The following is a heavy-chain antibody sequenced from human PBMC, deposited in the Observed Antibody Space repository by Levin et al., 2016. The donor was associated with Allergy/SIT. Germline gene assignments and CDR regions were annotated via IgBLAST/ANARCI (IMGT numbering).Heavy chain of an antibody. CDR1: GFSFDDIA. CDR3: AKDGFGSGSYDYYYYMDV. Sequence: GGSLRLSCAASGFSFDDIAMHWVRQAPGKGLEWVAGISWNSGSKGYADSVKGRFTISRDNANNSLYLQMNSLRAEDTALYYCAKDGFGSGSYDYYYYMDVWGKGTTVTVSS. D-gene: IGHD3-10*01. CDR2: ISWNSGSK. V-gene: IGHV3-9*01. J-gene: IGHJ6*03.